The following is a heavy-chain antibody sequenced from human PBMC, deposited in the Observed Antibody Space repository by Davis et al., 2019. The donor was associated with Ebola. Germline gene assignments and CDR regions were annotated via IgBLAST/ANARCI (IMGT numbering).Heavy chain of an antibody. V-gene: IGHV3-33*01. Sequence: PGGSLRLSCAASGFTFSSYGMHWVRQAPGKGLEWVAVIWYDGSNKYYADSVKGRFTISRDNSKNTLYLQMNSLRAEDTAVYYCARDPYGDYGSYYYGMDVWGQGTTVTVSS. J-gene: IGHJ6*02. CDR3: ARDPYGDYGSYYYGMDV. CDR1: GFTFSSYG. D-gene: IGHD4-17*01. CDR2: IWYDGSNK.